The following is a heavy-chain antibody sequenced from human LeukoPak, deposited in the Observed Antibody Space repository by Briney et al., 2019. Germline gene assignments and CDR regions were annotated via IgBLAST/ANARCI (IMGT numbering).Heavy chain of an antibody. Sequence: SVKVSCKASGGTFSSYAISWVRQAPGQGLEWMGGIIPTFGTANYAQKFQGRVTITADESTSTAYMELSSLRSEDTAVYYCARGGDSITMILNWFDPWGQGTLVTVSS. D-gene: IGHD3-22*01. V-gene: IGHV1-69*13. CDR3: ARGGDSITMILNWFDP. J-gene: IGHJ5*02. CDR1: GGTFSSYA. CDR2: IIPTFGTA.